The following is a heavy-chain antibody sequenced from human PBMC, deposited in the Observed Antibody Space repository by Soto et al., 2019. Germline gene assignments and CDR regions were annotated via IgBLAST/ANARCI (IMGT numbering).Heavy chain of an antibody. CDR3: SRDGRSPHSSGWYYLDF. V-gene: IGHV1-46*01. J-gene: IGHJ4*02. CDR2: INPSVGST. D-gene: IGHD6-19*01. CDR1: GYAKASND. Sequence: ASVEACSKACGYAKASNDLFWVQQAPGQGLELMVIINPSVGSTSYTQKFQCRVTMTRDTSTSTVYMELSSLRSEDTAVYYCSRDGRSPHSSGWYYLDFRGQATLVNVSS.